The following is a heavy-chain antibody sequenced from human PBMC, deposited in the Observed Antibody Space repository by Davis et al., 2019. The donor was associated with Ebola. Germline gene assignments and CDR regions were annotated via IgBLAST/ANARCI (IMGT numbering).Heavy chain of an antibody. D-gene: IGHD1-26*01. V-gene: IGHV1-69*06. Sequence: AASVKVSCKASGYTFTSYYMHWVRQAPGQGLEWMGGIIPIFGTANYAQKFQGRVTITADKSTSTAYMELSSLRSEDTAVYYCARGPLIVGATAYFDYWGQGTLVTVSS. J-gene: IGHJ4*02. CDR3: ARGPLIVGATAYFDY. CDR1: GYTFTSYY. CDR2: IIPIFGTA.